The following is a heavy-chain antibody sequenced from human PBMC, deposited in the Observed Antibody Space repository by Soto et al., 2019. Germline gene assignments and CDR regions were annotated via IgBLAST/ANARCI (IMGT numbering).Heavy chain of an antibody. CDR1: GYAFTSYG. CDR2: ISAYNGNT. CDR3: ARPYDYVWGSYPYDAFDI. V-gene: IGHV1-18*01. D-gene: IGHD3-16*01. J-gene: IGHJ3*02. Sequence: ASVKVSCKASGYAFTSYGISWVRQGPGQGLEWMGWISAYNGNTNYAQKLQGRVTMTTDTSTSTAYMELRSLRSDDTAVYYNARPYDYVWGSYPYDAFDIWGQGTMVTVSS.